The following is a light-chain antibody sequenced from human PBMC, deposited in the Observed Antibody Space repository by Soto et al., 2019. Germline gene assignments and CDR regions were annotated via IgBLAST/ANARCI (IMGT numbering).Light chain of an antibody. Sequence: EIVLTQSPGTLSLSPGERATLSCRASHAISSSYLAWYQQKPGQAPRLLMYGISRRATGIPDRFSGSGSGTDFTLTITRLEPEDFAVYYCQQYVTSSHRKFGKGTKVDI. CDR3: QQYVTSSHRK. J-gene: IGKJ1*01. V-gene: IGKV3-20*01. CDR2: GIS. CDR1: HAISSSY.